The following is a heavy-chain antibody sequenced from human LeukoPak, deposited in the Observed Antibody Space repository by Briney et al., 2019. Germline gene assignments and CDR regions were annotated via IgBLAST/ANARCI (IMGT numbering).Heavy chain of an antibody. V-gene: IGHV3-48*03. CDR3: AKDPNGDYVGAFDS. J-gene: IGHJ3*01. D-gene: IGHD4-17*01. CDR2: ISSSGSTI. CDR1: GFTFSRYE. Sequence: GGSLRLSCAASGFTFSRYEMNWVRQATGKGLEWVSYISSSGSTIYYADSVKGRFTVYRDNSKNTVYLHMNSLSAGDTAVYYCAKDPNGDYVGAFDSWGQGTLVTVSS.